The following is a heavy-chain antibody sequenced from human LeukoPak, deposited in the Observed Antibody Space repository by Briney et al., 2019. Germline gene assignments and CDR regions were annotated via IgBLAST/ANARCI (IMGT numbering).Heavy chain of an antibody. V-gene: IGHV1-69*04. D-gene: IGHD3-10*01. CDR1: GYTFTSYD. J-gene: IGHJ4*02. CDR2: IIPILGIA. CDR3: ARSLWFGEFNYYFDY. Sequence: SVKVSCKASGYTFTSYDITWVRQAPGQGLEWMGRIIPILGIANYAQKFQGRVTITADKSTSTAYMELSSLRSEDTAVYYCARSLWFGEFNYYFDYWGQGTLVTVSS.